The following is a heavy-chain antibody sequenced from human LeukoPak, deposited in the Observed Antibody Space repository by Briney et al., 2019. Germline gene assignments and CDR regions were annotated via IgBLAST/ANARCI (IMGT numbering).Heavy chain of an antibody. CDR3: AREVTTGTFDY. V-gene: IGHV3-33*08. CDR2: IWYDGSNK. Sequence: PGVSLRLSCAASGFTFSSYGMHWVRQAPGKGLEWVAVIWYDGSNKYYADSVKGRFTISRDNSKNTLYLQMNSLRAEDTAVYYCAREVTTGTFDYWGQGTLVTVSS. CDR1: GFTFSSYG. D-gene: IGHD4-17*01. J-gene: IGHJ4*02.